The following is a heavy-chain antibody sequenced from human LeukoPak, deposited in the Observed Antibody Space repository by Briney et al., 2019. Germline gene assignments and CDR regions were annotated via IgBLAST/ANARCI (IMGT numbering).Heavy chain of an antibody. CDR1: GFPFTSYA. D-gene: IGHD1-26*01. CDR3: ARVISYRPQSAFHI. CDR2: INTNTGNP. Sequence: ASVKVSCKASGFPFTSYAIHWVRQAPGQGLEWMGWINTNTGNPTYAQGFTGRFVFSLDTSVNTAYLQISSLKAEDTAVYYCARVISYRPQSAFHIWGQGTVVTVSS. V-gene: IGHV7-4-1*02. J-gene: IGHJ3*02.